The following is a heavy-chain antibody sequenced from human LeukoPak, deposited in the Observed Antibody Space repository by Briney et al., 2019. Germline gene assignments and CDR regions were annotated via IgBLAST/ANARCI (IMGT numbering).Heavy chain of an antibody. Sequence: ASVKVSCKASGYTFISYAMHWVRQAPGQRLEWMGWINAGKGNTKYSQKFQGRVTITADESTSTAYMELSSLRSEDTAVYYCARDPSGSFVYYFDYWGQGTLVTVSS. CDR3: ARDPSGSFVYYFDY. J-gene: IGHJ4*02. CDR1: GYTFISYA. D-gene: IGHD1-26*01. V-gene: IGHV1-3*01. CDR2: INAGKGNT.